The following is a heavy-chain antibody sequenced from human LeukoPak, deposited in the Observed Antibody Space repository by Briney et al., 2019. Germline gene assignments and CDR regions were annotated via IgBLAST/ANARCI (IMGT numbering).Heavy chain of an antibody. V-gene: IGHV4-34*01. Sequence: SETLSLTCAVYGGSFSGYYWSWIRQPPGKGLEWIGEINHSGSTNYNPSLKSRVTISVDTSKNQFSLKLSSVTAADTAVYYCARDSSGYYYLDYWGQGALVTVSS. J-gene: IGHJ4*02. CDR2: INHSGST. D-gene: IGHD3-22*01. CDR1: GGSFSGYY. CDR3: ARDSSGYYYLDY.